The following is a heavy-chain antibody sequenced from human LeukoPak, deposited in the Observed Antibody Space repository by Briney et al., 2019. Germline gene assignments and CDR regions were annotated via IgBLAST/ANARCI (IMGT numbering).Heavy chain of an antibody. Sequence: PGGSLRLSCTASGFTFGDYAMSWFRQAPGKGLEWVGFIRSKAYGGTTEYAASVKGRFTTSRDDSKSIAYLQMNSLKTEDTAVYYCAKDDEYPKPYYMDVWGKGTTVTVSS. CDR1: GFTFGDYA. J-gene: IGHJ6*03. CDR2: IRSKAYGGTT. D-gene: IGHD6-6*01. V-gene: IGHV3-49*03. CDR3: AKDDEYPKPYYMDV.